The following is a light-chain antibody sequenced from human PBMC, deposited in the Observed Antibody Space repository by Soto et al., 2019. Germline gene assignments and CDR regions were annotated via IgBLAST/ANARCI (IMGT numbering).Light chain of an antibody. CDR1: SSDVGGYNY. V-gene: IGLV2-14*01. CDR2: EVS. J-gene: IGLJ2*01. CDR3: SSYTSSSTHVV. Sequence: QSALTQPASVSGSPGQSITISCTGTSSDVGGYNYVSWYQQHPGKAPKLIIYEVSNRPSGVSNRFSGSKSGNTASLTISGLQAKDEADYYCSSYTSSSTHVVFGGGTKLTVL.